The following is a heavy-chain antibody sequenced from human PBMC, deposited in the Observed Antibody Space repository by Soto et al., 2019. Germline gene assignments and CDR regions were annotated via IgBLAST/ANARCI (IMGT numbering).Heavy chain of an antibody. CDR2: INAGNGNT. D-gene: IGHD3-22*01. CDR3: ARLYYYDRSGSHPLASYGLDA. CDR1: SCS. Sequence: SCSRWSVHQSKGKRPEWMGWINAGNGNTQYSQKFQGRVTITRDTSASTAYMELSSLRSEDTAVYYCARLYYYDRSGSHPLASYGLDAWGQGTTVT. V-gene: IGHV1-3*01. J-gene: IGHJ6*01.